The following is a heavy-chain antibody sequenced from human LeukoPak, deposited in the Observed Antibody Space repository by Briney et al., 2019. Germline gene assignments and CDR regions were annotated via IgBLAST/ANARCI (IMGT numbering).Heavy chain of an antibody. V-gene: IGHV4-39*07. J-gene: IGHJ5*02. CDR2: IYYDGGT. D-gene: IGHD6-25*01. Sequence: SETLSLTCTVSGGSISSSDYYWGWIRQPPGKGLEWIGTIYYDGGTYYNPSLKSRVTVSVDTTKNQFSLKLSSVTAADTAVYYCARAYSYSSGWFDPWGQGTLVTVSS. CDR3: ARAYSYSSGWFDP. CDR1: GGSISSSDYY.